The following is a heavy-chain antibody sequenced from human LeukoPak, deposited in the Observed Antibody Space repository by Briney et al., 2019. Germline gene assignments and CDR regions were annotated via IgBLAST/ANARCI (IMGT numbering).Heavy chain of an antibody. CDR1: GGSIDSRSYY. D-gene: IGHD2-15*01. V-gene: IGHV4-39*01. CDR2: IYHSGST. Sequence: NPSETLSLTCTVSGGSIDSRSYYWDWIRQAPGKGLEWIGTIYHSGSTEYNPSLKSRVAIFVDTSKNQFSLILHSVAAADTAVYYCARRSEFDNTHYHYFDYWGPGALVTVSS. J-gene: IGHJ4*02. CDR3: ARRSEFDNTHYHYFDY.